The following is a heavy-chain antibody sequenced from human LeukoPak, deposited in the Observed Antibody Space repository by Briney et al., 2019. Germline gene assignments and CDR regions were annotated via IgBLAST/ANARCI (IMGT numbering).Heavy chain of an antibody. J-gene: IGHJ4*02. CDR3: ARGGITFVGTLDY. Sequence: SETLSLTCAVSGGSISSGGYSWSWIRQPPGKGLEWIGYIYHSGSTYYNPSLKSRVTISVDRSKNQFSLKLSSVTAADTAVYYCARGGITFVGTLDYWGQGTLVTVPS. D-gene: IGHD3-16*01. CDR2: IYHSGST. V-gene: IGHV4-30-2*01. CDR1: GGSISSGGYS.